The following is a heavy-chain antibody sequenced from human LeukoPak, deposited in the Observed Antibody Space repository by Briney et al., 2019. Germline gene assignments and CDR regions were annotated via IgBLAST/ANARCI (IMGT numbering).Heavy chain of an antibody. CDR1: GGSIRSSSYY. V-gene: IGHV4-39*07. CDR2: IYYSGST. Sequence: SETLSLTCTVSGGSIRSSSYYWGWIRQPPGKGLEWIGSIYYSGSTYYNPSLKSRVTISVDTSKNQFSLKLSSVTAADTAVYYCARYKAVRGVNWFDPWGQGTLVTVSS. D-gene: IGHD3-10*01. CDR3: ARYKAVRGVNWFDP. J-gene: IGHJ5*02.